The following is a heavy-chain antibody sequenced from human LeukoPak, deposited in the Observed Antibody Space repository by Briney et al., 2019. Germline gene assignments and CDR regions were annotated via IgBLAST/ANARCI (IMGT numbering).Heavy chain of an antibody. CDR3: AKSLVLGRPYCSSTSCYTAYYFDY. Sequence: GGSLRLSCAASGFTFSSYAMSWVRQAPGKGLEWVSAISGSGGSTYYADSVKGRFTISRDNSKNTLYLQMNSLRAEDTAVYYCAKSLVLGRPYCSSTSCYTAYYFDYWGQGTLVTVSS. D-gene: IGHD2-2*02. V-gene: IGHV3-23*01. CDR2: ISGSGGST. J-gene: IGHJ4*02. CDR1: GFTFSSYA.